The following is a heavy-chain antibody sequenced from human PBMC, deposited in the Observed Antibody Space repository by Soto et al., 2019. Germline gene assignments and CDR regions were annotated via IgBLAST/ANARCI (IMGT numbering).Heavy chain of an antibody. J-gene: IGHJ6*02. Sequence: EVQLVESGGGLVQPGGSLRLSCSVSGFTFSNYWMNWVRQAPGKGLEWVANIRQDGSGENYLDSAKGRFIISRDNANNLLYLQMNSLRVEDTAIYYCARVRRDGNTGYAMDVWGLGTTVSVSS. CDR1: GFTFSNYW. D-gene: IGHD2-2*01. V-gene: IGHV3-7*05. CDR2: IRQDGSGE. CDR3: ARVRRDGNTGYAMDV.